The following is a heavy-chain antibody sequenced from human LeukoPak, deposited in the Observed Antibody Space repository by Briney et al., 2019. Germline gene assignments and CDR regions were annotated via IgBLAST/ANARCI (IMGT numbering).Heavy chain of an antibody. J-gene: IGHJ4*02. CDR1: HFTFNDYY. CDR2: ISYDGSNK. Sequence: GGSLRLSCVASHFTFNDYYMGWIRQAPGKGLEWVAVISYDGSNKYYADSVKGRFTISRDNSKNTLYLQMNSLRAEDTAVYYCATLLTRTTDYWGQGTLVTVSS. CDR3: ATLLTRTTDY. D-gene: IGHD1-7*01. V-gene: IGHV3-30-3*01.